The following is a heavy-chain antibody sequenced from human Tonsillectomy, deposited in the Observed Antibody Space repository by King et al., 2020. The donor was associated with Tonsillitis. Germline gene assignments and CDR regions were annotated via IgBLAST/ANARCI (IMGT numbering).Heavy chain of an antibody. CDR1: GFTFSSYE. CDR3: AREGIDYYDSSGYYRVDAFDI. Sequence: QLVQSGGGLVQPGGSLRLSCAASGFTFSSYEMNWVRQAPGKGLEWVSYISSSGSTIYYADSVKGLFTISRDNAKNSLYLQMNSLRAEDTAVYYCAREGIDYYDSSGYYRVDAFDIWGQGTMVTVSS. J-gene: IGHJ3*02. D-gene: IGHD3-22*01. CDR2: ISSSGSTI. V-gene: IGHV3-48*03.